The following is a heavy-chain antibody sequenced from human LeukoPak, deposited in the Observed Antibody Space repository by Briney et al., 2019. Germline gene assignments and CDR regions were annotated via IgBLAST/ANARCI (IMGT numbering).Heavy chain of an antibody. J-gene: IGHJ5*02. CDR2: IYHSGST. CDR1: GYSISSGCY. D-gene: IGHD4-11*01. CDR3: ARHPYSNYWFDP. V-gene: IGHV4-38-2*01. Sequence: PSETLSLTCAVSGYSISSGCYWGWIRQPPGKGLEWIGSIYHSGSTYYNPSLNSRVTISVDTSKNQFSLKLSSVTAADTAVYYCARHPYSNYWFDPWGQGTLVTVSS.